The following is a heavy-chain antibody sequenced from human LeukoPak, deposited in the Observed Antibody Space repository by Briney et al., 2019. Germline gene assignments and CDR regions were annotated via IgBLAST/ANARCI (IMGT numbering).Heavy chain of an antibody. CDR3: ARRLVGATTIRDY. Sequence: PQETLSLTCTVSGGSISSSSYYWGWIRQPPGKGLEWIGSIYYSGSTYYNPSLKSRVTISVDTSKNQFSLKLSSVTAADTAVYYCARRLVGATTIRDYWGQGTLVTVSS. CDR1: GGSISSSSYY. J-gene: IGHJ4*02. D-gene: IGHD1-26*01. V-gene: IGHV4-39*01. CDR2: IYYSGST.